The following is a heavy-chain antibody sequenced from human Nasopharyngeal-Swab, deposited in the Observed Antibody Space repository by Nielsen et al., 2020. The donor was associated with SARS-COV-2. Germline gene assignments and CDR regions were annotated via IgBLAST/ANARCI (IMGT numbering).Heavy chain of an antibody. J-gene: IGHJ2*01. CDR1: GGSIVGSY. CDR3: TRGREDDWPFDL. Sequence: SETLSLTCSVSGGSIVGSYCNWIRQTPAKGLEWIGYIHYSGRTNYNPSLKSRVSLSVDMSKNQFSLRLSSVTVADTAVYYCTRGREDDWPFDLWGRGTLVTVSS. CDR2: IHYSGRT. V-gene: IGHV4-59*01. D-gene: IGHD1-26*01.